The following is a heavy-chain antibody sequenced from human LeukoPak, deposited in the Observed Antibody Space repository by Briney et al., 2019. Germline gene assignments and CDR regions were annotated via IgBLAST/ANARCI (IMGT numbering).Heavy chain of an antibody. CDR2: ISTSGNTI. CDR3: ASGTGWIIEH. V-gene: IGHV3-48*03. J-gene: IGHJ1*01. Sequence: GGSLRLSCAASGFTFSSYDMNWLRQAPGKGLEWVSYISTSGNTIYYADSVKGRFTISRDNAKNSLYLQMNSLRAEDTAVYYCASGTGWIIEHWGQGTLVTVSS. D-gene: IGHD6-19*01. CDR1: GFTFSSYD.